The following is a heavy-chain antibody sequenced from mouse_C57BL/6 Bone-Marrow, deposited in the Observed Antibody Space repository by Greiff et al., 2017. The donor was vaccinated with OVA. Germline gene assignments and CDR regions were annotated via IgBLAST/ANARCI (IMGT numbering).Heavy chain of an antibody. Sequence: VQLQQSGAELVRPGASVKLSCTASGFNIKDYYMHWVKQRPEQGLEWIGWIDPENGDTEYASKFQGKATITADTSSNTAYLQLSSLTSEDTAVYYCTTIFITTNYWGQGTTLTVSS. CDR3: TTIFITTNY. CDR1: GFNIKDYY. D-gene: IGHD1-1*01. J-gene: IGHJ2*01. V-gene: IGHV14-4*01. CDR2: IDPENGDT.